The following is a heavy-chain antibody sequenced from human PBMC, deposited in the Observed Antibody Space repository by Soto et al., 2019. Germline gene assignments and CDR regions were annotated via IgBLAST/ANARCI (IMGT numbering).Heavy chain of an antibody. CDR1: GGSISNHY. CDR3: ARGSLGYSYGHTRPFDY. CDR2: IYYSGST. V-gene: IGHV4-59*11. Sequence: SETLSLTCSVSGGSISNHYWSWIRQPPGKGLEWIGYIYYSGSTNYNPSLKSRVSISVDTSKNQVSLMLTSVTAADTAVYYCARGSLGYSYGHTRPFDYWGQGTLVTVSS. D-gene: IGHD5-18*01. J-gene: IGHJ4*02.